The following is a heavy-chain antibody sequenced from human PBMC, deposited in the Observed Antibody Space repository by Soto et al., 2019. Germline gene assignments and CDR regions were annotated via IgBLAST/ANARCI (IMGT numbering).Heavy chain of an antibody. Sequence: SETLSLTCAVYGGSFSGYYWSWIRQPPGKGLEWIGEINHSGSTNYNPSLKSRVTISVDTSKNQFSLKLSSVTAADTAVYYCAREAVGATTPADYWGQGTLVTVSS. CDR2: INHSGST. D-gene: IGHD1-26*01. J-gene: IGHJ4*02. V-gene: IGHV4-34*01. CDR3: AREAVGATTPADY. CDR1: GGSFSGYY.